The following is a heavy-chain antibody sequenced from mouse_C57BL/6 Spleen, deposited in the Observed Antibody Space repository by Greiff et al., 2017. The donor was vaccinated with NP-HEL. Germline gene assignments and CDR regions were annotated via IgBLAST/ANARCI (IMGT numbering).Heavy chain of an antibody. J-gene: IGHJ2*01. Sequence: DVMLVESGGDLVKPGGSLKLSCAASGFTFSSYGMSWVRQTPDKRLEWVATISSGGSYTYYPDSVKGRFTISRDNAKNTLYLQMSSLKSEDTAMYYCARQGDYYGSSQYYFDYWGQGTTLTVSS. CDR3: ARQGDYYGSSQYYFDY. V-gene: IGHV5-6*02. D-gene: IGHD1-1*01. CDR1: GFTFSSYG. CDR2: ISSGGSYT.